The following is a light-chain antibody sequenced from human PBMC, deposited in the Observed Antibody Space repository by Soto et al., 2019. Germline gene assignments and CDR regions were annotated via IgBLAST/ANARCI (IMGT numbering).Light chain of an antibody. J-gene: IGKJ1*01. Sequence: DIQMTQSPSSLSASVGDRVTITCRASQPINTYLNWYQQKPGKAPKLLIYAASSLQSGVPSRFSGRGSGTDFTLIINSLQSEDFATYYCQQTYSTPRTFGQGTKVEIK. CDR3: QQTYSTPRT. V-gene: IGKV1-39*01. CDR2: AAS. CDR1: QPINTY.